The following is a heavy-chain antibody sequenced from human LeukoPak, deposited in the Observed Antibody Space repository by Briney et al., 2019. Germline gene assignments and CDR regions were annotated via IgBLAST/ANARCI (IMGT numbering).Heavy chain of an antibody. J-gene: IGHJ4*02. CDR2: IGNIISTT. CDR3: ARSRYNWNTWLDY. D-gene: IGHD1/OR15-1a*01. CDR1: GFTFRNYQ. Sequence: GGSLRLSCAASGFTFRNYQMNWVRQAPGKGLEWVSYIGNIISTTHYADSVKGRFTISRDNSKNTLYLQMNSLRAEDTAVYYCARSRYNWNTWLDYWGQGTLVTVSS. V-gene: IGHV3-48*01.